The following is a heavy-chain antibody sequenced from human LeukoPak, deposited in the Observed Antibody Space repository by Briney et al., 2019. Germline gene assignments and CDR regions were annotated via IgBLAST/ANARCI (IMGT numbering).Heavy chain of an antibody. CDR3: AKGRFYYDSSGYYYEFDY. CDR1: GFTFSSYG. Sequence: GMSLRLSCAASGFTFSSYGMHWVRQPPGKGLEWVAAISHHGSDQYCSDSVRGRFSISRDTSKDTLYLQMNSLRPEDTAVYYCAKGRFYYDSSGYYYEFDYWGQGTLVTVSS. V-gene: IGHV3-30*18. J-gene: IGHJ4*02. CDR2: ISHHGSDQ. D-gene: IGHD3-22*01.